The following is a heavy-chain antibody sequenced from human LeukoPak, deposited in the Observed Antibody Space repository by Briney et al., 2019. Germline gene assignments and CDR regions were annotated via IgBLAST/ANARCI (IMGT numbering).Heavy chain of an antibody. D-gene: IGHD1-26*01. CDR3: ARRGASGALA. J-gene: IGHJ5*02. CDR1: GFIVSIYG. Sequence: GGSLRLSCAASGFIVSIYGMNWVRQAPGKGLGWVSSISSGSSSIYYADSVKGRFTISRDNAKHSLYLQMNSLRDEDTAVYYCARRGASGALAWGQGTLVTISS. CDR2: ISSGSSSI. V-gene: IGHV3-48*02.